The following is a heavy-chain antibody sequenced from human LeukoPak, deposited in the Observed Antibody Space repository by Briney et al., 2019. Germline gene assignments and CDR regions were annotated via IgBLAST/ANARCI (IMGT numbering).Heavy chain of an antibody. V-gene: IGHV3-30*02. CDR3: TKGDDYGATTRLPKFNWFDP. Sequence: PGGSLRLSCAASGFHFSSCAMHWVRQAPGKGLESVAYIRYDGDNKRYADSVKGRFTVSRDNSKDTVYLQMNSLRREDTAMYYCTKGDDYGATTRLPKFNWFDPWGQGTLVLVSS. D-gene: IGHD4/OR15-4a*01. J-gene: IGHJ5*02. CDR1: GFHFSSCA. CDR2: IRYDGDNK.